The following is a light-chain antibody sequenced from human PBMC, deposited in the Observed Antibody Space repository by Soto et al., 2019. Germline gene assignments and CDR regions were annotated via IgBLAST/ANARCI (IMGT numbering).Light chain of an antibody. CDR2: GNS. CDR3: QSYDSTPSGFYV. Sequence: QSVLTQPPSVSGAPGQRVTISCTGSSSNIGAGYDVHWYQQLPGTAPKLLIYGNSNRPSGVPDRFSGSKSGTSASLSITGLQAEDEAEYYCQSYDSTPSGFYVFGTGTKLTVL. V-gene: IGLV1-40*01. CDR1: SSNIGAGYD. J-gene: IGLJ1*01.